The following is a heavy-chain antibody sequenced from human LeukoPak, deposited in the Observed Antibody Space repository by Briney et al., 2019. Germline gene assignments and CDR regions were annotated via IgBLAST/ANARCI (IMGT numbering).Heavy chain of an antibody. V-gene: IGHV3-23*01. CDR3: AKGSMVRGVIRGRGFDP. Sequence: GGSLRLSCAASGFTFSSYAMSWVRQAPGKGLEWVSAISGSGGSTYYADSVKGWFTISRDNSKNTLYLQMNSLRAEDTAVYYCAKGSMVRGVIRGRGFDPWGQGTLVTVSS. J-gene: IGHJ5*02. D-gene: IGHD3-10*01. CDR2: ISGSGGST. CDR1: GFTFSSYA.